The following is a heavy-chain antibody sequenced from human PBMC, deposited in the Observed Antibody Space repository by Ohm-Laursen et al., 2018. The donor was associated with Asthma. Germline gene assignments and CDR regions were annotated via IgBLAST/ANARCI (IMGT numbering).Heavy chain of an antibody. V-gene: IGHV3-23*01. CDR3: ANSGYSYVGSFDY. Sequence: GSLRLSCTASGFTFSSYAMSWVRQAPGKGLEWVSAISGSGGSTYYADSVKGRFTISRDNSKNTLYLQMNSLRAEDTAVYYCANSGYSYVGSFDYWGQGTLVTVSS. CDR1: GFTFSSYA. D-gene: IGHD5-18*01. CDR2: ISGSGGST. J-gene: IGHJ4*02.